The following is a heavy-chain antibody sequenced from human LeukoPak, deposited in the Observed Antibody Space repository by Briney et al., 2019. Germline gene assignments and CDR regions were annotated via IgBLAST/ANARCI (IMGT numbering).Heavy chain of an antibody. V-gene: IGHV1-2*02. CDR1: GYTLTDYF. J-gene: IGHJ4*02. CDR2: INPNSRGT. D-gene: IGHD3-10*01. Sequence: ASVKVSCKASGYTLTDYFMDWVRQAPGQGLEWMGWINPNSRGTKNAQKFQGRVTMTRDTSISTAYMELSSLRSDDTAIYYCARASIDGSGRRYFDYWGQGTLVTVSS. CDR3: ARASIDGSGRRYFDY.